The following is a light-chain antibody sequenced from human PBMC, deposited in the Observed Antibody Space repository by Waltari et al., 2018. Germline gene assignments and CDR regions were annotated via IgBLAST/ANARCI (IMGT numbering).Light chain of an antibody. CDR2: EVT. J-gene: IGLJ1*01. V-gene: IGLV2-23*02. CDR3: CSYVGLGIYV. CDR1: SSDVGNYNL. Sequence: QSGLTQPASVSGSPGQSITISCTGTSSDVGNYNLVSGYQQYPGKAPQLMVYEVTKRASGVSDRFSGSKSGNTASLTIHGLQSEDEADYYCCSYVGLGIYVFGSGTKVTVL.